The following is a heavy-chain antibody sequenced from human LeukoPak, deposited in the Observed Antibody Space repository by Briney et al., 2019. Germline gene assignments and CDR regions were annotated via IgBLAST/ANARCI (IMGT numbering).Heavy chain of an antibody. V-gene: IGHV3-13*01. D-gene: IGHD6-13*01. CDR2: IGTAGDT. Sequence: GGSLRLSCAASGFTFNIYDMHWVRQTTGKGLEWVSGIGTAGDTYYQESVKGRFTISRENAKNSLYLQMNSLKAEDTAVYYCAKVFPIQQLVPRYFDYWGQGTLVTVSS. J-gene: IGHJ4*02. CDR1: GFTFNIYD. CDR3: AKVFPIQQLVPRYFDY.